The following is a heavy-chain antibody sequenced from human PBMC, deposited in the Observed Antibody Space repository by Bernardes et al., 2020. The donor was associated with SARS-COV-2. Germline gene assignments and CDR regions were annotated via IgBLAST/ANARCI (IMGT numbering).Heavy chain of an antibody. CDR1: GFTFSTYG. D-gene: IGHD2-21*02. CDR2: FTETSGGT. V-gene: IGHV3-23*01. CDR3: AKSLAVTAGFGPFDI. J-gene: IGHJ3*02. Sequence: RGSLRLSCAASGFTFSTYGMSWARQAPGEGLEWVSSFTETSGGTYSADSVNGRFTISRDDSESTLYLQMNSLRAEDTALYWCAKSLAVTAGFGPFDIWGQGTMVTVSS.